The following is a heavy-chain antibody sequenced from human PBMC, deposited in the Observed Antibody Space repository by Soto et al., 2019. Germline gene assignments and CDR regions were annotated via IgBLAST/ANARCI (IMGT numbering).Heavy chain of an antibody. D-gene: IGHD5-12*01. Sequence: SETLSLTCTVSGGSISTYYWSWIRQPPGKGLEWIGYIYYAGNTNYNPSLKSRVTISVDTSKNQFSLNLTSVTAADTAVYYCARGRSWGGYDFDYWGQGTLVTVSS. CDR2: IYYAGNT. CDR3: ARGRSWGGYDFDY. V-gene: IGHV4-59*01. CDR1: GGSISTYY. J-gene: IGHJ4*02.